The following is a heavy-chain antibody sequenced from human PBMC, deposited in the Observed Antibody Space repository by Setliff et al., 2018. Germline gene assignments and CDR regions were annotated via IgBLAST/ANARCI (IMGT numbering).Heavy chain of an antibody. CDR2: ISGSGGST. J-gene: IGHJ3*02. V-gene: IGHV3-23*01. D-gene: IGHD3-10*01. Sequence: PGGSLRLSCAASGFTFSNAWMSWVRQAPGKGLEWVSAISGSGGSTYYADSVKGRFTISRDNSKNSLYLQMNSLRAEDTAVYYCARNPSWDIWGQGTMVTVSS. CDR3: ARNPSWDI. CDR1: GFTFSNAW.